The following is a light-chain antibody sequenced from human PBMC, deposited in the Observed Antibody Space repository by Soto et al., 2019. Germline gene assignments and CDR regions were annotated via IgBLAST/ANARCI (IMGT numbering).Light chain of an antibody. J-gene: IGKJ4*01. CDR3: QQRANWPPLT. CDR2: GAS. Sequence: IVMTQSPATLSVSPWERATLSCRASQSVSSNLAWYQQKPGQAPRLLIYGASTRATGIPARFSGSGSGTEFTLTISSLQSEDFAVYYCQQRANWPPLTFGGGTKVDIK. CDR1: QSVSSN. V-gene: IGKV3-15*01.